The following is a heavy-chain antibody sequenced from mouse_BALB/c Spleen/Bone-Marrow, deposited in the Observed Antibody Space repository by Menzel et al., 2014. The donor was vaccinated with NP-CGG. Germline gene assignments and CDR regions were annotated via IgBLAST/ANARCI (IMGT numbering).Heavy chain of an antibody. Sequence: EVQLQQSGAELVRSGASVRLSCTTSDFNIKDYYIHWVKQRPVQGLEWIGWIDPESGDTEYAPKFQGKATMSADTSSNTAYLQLTSLTSEDTAVYYWNAGVTARAWFSYGGQGTLVTVSA. D-gene: IGHD2-2*01. V-gene: IGHV14-4*02. CDR1: DFNIKDYY. J-gene: IGHJ3*01. CDR2: IDPESGDT. CDR3: NAGVTARAWFSY.